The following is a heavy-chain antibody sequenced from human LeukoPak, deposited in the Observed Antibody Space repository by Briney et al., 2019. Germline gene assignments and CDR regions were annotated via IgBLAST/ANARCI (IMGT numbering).Heavy chain of an antibody. J-gene: IGHJ6*03. D-gene: IGHD6-13*01. CDR2: INPSGGST. CDR3: ARVALGAAAGTDYYYYMDV. Sequence: ASVKVSCKASGYTFTSYYMHWVRQAPGQGLEWMGIINPSGGSTSYAQKFQGRVTMTRDMSTSTVYMELSSLRAEDMAVYYCARVALGAAAGTDYYYYMDVWGKGTTVTVSS. V-gene: IGHV1-46*01. CDR1: GYTFTSYY.